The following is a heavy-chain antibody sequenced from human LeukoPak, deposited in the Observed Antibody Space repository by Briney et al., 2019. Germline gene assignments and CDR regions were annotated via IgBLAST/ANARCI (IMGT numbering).Heavy chain of an antibody. Sequence: GESLQISCQGSGYSFTSYWISWVRQMPGKGLEWMGRIDPSDSYTNYSPSFQGHVTISADKSISTAYLQWSSLKASDTAMYYCAILSHFDYEFWKYYYYYGMDVWGQGTTVTVSS. CDR3: AILSHFDYEFWKYYYYYGMDV. CDR1: GYSFTSYW. V-gene: IGHV5-10-1*01. CDR2: IDPSDSYT. J-gene: IGHJ6*02. D-gene: IGHD3-3*01.